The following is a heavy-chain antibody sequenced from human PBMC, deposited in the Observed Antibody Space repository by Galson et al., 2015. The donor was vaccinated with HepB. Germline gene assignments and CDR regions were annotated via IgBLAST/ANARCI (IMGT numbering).Heavy chain of an antibody. CDR2: IVVGNGNT. CDR1: GFNFTSSA. V-gene: IGHV1-58*02. D-gene: IGHD4-23*01. CDR3: AREVTVADGNYYYGMDV. Sequence: SVKVSCKASGFNFTSSAMQWVRQARGQRLEWIGWIVVGNGNTKDAHLFPGRVKMTRDTSTNIVYMDLSSLRSEDTAVYFCAREVTVADGNYYYGMDVWGQGTTVTVSS. J-gene: IGHJ6*01.